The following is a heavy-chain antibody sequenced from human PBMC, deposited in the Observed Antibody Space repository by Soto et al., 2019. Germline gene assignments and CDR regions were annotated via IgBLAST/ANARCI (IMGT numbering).Heavy chain of an antibody. V-gene: IGHV4-34*01. D-gene: IGHD2-15*01. CDR2: INHSGST. CDR3: ARYPGGMIGGYCSGGSCYHSNLFAS. CDR1: GGSFSGYY. Sequence: SETLSLTCAVHGGSFSGYYWTWIRQPPGTGLEWIGEINHSGSTNYNPSLKSRVTISVDTSKNQFSLKLTSVTAADTAVYYCARYPGGMIGGYCSGGSCYHSNLFASCGQGTLDTV. J-gene: IGHJ5*01.